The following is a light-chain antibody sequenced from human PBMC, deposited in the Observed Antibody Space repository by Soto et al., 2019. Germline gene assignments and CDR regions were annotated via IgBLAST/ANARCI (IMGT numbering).Light chain of an antibody. CDR1: QSILFSSNNKNY. CDR3: QQYYSAPMT. J-gene: IGKJ5*01. V-gene: IGKV4-1*01. Sequence: DIVMTQSPDSLAVSLGERATINCKSSQSILFSSNNKNYLAWYQQKAGQPPKLLIYWASTRESGVPDRFGGSGSGTDFTLTISSLQAEDVAVYHCQQYYSAPMTFGQGTRLEIK. CDR2: WAS.